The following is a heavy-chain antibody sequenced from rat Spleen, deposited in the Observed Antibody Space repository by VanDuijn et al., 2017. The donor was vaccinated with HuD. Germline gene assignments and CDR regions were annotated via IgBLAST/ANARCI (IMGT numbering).Heavy chain of an antibody. CDR3: TRDRYGGSAYNWF. V-gene: IGHV5-31*01. J-gene: IGHJ3*01. CDR2: IINTGDST. CDR1: GFTFNNYW. Sequence: EVQLVESGGGLVQPGRSLKLSCVASGFTFNNYWMTWIRQAPGKGLEWVASIINTGDSTYYPDSVKGRFTISRDNAKSTLYLHMNSLRSEDTATYYCTRDRYGGSAYNWF. D-gene: IGHD1-11*01.